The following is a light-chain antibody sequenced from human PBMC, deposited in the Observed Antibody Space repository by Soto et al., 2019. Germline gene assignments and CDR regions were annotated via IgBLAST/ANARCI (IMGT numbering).Light chain of an antibody. J-gene: IGLJ2*01. CDR2: EVS. V-gene: IGLV2-8*01. CDR1: SIDVGGYKY. Sequence: QSVLTQTPSASGSPGQAVTISCTGTSIDVGGYKYVSWYQQYPGKAPRLMIYEVSERPSGVPDRFSGSKSGNTASLTVSGLQAEDEAEYYCSSYAGSKKVIFGGGTKLPVL. CDR3: SSYAGSKKVI.